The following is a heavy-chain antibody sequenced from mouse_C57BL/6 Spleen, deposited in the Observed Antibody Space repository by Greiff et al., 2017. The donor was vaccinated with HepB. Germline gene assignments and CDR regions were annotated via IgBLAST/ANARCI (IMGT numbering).Heavy chain of an antibody. CDR1: GYTFTSYW. CDR2: IDPSDSET. J-gene: IGHJ2*01. Sequence: QVQLQQSGAELVRPGSSVKLSCKASGYTFTSYWMHWVKQRPIQGLEWIGNIDPSDSETHYNQKFKDKATLTVDKSSSTAYMQLSSLTSEDSAVYYCARERYYGSIDYWGQGTTLTVSS. V-gene: IGHV1-52*01. CDR3: ARERYYGSIDY. D-gene: IGHD1-1*01.